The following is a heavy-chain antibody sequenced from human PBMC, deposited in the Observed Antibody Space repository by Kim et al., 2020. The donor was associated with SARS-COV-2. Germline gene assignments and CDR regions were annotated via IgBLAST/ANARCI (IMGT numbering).Heavy chain of an antibody. Sequence: GGSLRLSCAASGFTFSDHYMDWVRQAPRKGLEWVGRTRNKAKSYTTEYAASVKGRFTISRDDSKNSLNLQMNSLKTEDTAVYYCARGRPLGGKYAIDYWGQGTLVTVSS. CDR1: GFTFSDHY. CDR3: ARGRPLGGKYAIDY. D-gene: IGHD1-26*01. CDR2: TRNKAKSYTT. V-gene: IGHV3-72*01. J-gene: IGHJ4*02.